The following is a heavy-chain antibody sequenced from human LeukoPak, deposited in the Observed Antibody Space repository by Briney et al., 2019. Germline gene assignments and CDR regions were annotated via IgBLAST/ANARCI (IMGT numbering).Heavy chain of an antibody. J-gene: IGHJ4*02. V-gene: IGHV3-23*01. CDR3: ARVVAAAAYFDY. Sequence: GSLRLSCAASGFTFSSYGMRWVRQAPGKGLEWVSAISGSGGSTYYADSVKGRFTISRDNSKNTLYLQMNSLRAEDTAVYYCARVVAAAAYFDYWGQGTLVTVSS. CDR2: ISGSGGST. D-gene: IGHD6-13*01. CDR1: GFTFSSYG.